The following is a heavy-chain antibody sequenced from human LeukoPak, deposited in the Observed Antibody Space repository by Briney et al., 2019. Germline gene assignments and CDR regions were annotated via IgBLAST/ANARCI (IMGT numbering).Heavy chain of an antibody. Sequence: KPSETLSLTCTVSGGSISSSSYYWGWIRQPPGKGLEWIGEIKYDGATKYNPSLKNRLIISVDTSKNQFSLNLKSVTAADTAVYYCARGSPKHDSWGQGTQVTVSS. V-gene: IGHV4-39*07. CDR3: ARGSPKHDS. J-gene: IGHJ5*01. CDR2: IKYDGAT. CDR1: GGSISSSSYY.